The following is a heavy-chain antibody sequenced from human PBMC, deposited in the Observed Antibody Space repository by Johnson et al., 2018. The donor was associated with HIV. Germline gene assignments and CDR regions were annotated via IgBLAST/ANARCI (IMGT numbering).Heavy chain of an antibody. CDR1: GFTVSSNY. D-gene: IGHD6-13*01. CDR2: IYSGGST. V-gene: IGHV3-66*01. J-gene: IGHJ3*02. Sequence: EQLVESGGGLVQPGGSLRLSCAASGFTVSSNYMSWVRQAPGKGLEWVSVIYSGGSTYYADSVKGRFTISRDNSKNTLYLQMNSLRAEDTAVYYCARGEEWRGEGVYQIWGQGTMVTVSS. CDR3: ARGEEWRGEGVYQI.